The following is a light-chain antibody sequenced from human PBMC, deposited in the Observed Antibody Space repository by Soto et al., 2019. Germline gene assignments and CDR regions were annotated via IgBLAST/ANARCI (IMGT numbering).Light chain of an antibody. CDR1: QDIITY. J-gene: IGKJ1*01. Sequence: VIWMTQSPSLLTASVGDRVTISCRVSQDIITYLAWYRQKPGKAPHLLIFDASSLENGVPSRFSGSGSGTDFTLTISRLQSEDFATYYCQQYHSFPPTFGQGTKVEVE. V-gene: IGKV1D-8*01. CDR3: QQYHSFPPT. CDR2: DAS.